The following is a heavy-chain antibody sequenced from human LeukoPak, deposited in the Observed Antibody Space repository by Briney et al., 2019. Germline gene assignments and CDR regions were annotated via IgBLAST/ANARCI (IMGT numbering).Heavy chain of an antibody. CDR2: IYPGDSDT. CDR3: ARHYNLDY. V-gene: IGHV5-51*01. D-gene: IGHD1-1*01. Sequence: NPGESLKISCKGSGYSFTTYWIGWVRQMPGKDLEWMGNIYPGDSDTRYNPSFQGQVTISADKSISTAYLQWSSLKASDTAIYYCARHYNLDYWGQGTLVTVSS. J-gene: IGHJ4*02. CDR1: GYSFTTYW.